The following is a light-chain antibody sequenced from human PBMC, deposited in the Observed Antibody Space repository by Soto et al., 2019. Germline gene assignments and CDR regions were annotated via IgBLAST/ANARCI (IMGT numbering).Light chain of an antibody. V-gene: IGKV1-6*01. J-gene: IGKJ1*01. CDR1: RDISDD. CDR2: AAT. Sequence: AIQRTQSPSALSASIGDRVTITCRASRDISDDVGWYQHKPGRAPQLLISAATRLQGGVPSRFSGSGSGADFTLTITSLQPEDCATYYCLQNFDYPRTFGQGTKVDIK. CDR3: LQNFDYPRT.